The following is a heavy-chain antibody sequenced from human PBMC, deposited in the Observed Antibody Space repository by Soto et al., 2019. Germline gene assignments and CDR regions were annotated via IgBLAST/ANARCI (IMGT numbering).Heavy chain of an antibody. CDR1: GFTFSSYA. D-gene: IGHD2-2*01. CDR3: ASVVVVVPAAHEYGMDV. Sequence: PGGSLRLSCAASGFTFSSYAMHWVRQAPGKGLEWVAVISYDGSNKYYADSVKGRFTISRDNSKNTLYLQMNSLRAEDTAVYYCASVVVVVPAAHEYGMDVWGQGTTVTVSS. CDR2: ISYDGSNK. J-gene: IGHJ6*02. V-gene: IGHV3-30-3*01.